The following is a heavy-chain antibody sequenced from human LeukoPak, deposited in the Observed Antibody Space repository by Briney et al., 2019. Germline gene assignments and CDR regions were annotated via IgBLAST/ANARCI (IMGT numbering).Heavy chain of an antibody. CDR1: GFILTNYY. J-gene: IGHJ6*04. Sequence: GGSLRLSCEASGFILTNYYMSWVRQAPGKGLEWVAHIKQDGSQKYYVDSVKGRFTISRDNAKNSLYLQMNSLRAEDTAVYYCAKDSARSSGWLIYYYYGMDVWGKGATVTVSS. CDR3: AKDSARSSGWLIYYYYGMDV. CDR2: IKQDGSQK. D-gene: IGHD6-19*01. V-gene: IGHV3-7*03.